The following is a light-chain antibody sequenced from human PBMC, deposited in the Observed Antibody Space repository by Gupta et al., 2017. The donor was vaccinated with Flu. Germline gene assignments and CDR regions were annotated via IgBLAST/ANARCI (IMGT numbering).Light chain of an antibody. Sequence: QSVLTQPPSASGTPGQRVTIPCSGSSSNIGSNIVNWYQQLPGTAPKLLIYSNNQRPSGVPDRFSGSKSGTSASLAISGLQSEDEADYYCATWDDSLNGSFVFGTGTKVTVL. V-gene: IGLV1-44*01. CDR1: SSNIGSNI. CDR3: ATWDDSLNGSFV. CDR2: SNN. J-gene: IGLJ1*01.